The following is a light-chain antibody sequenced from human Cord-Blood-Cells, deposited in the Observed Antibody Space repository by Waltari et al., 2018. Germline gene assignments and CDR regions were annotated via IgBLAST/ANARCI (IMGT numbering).Light chain of an antibody. CDR2: AAS. CDR3: QQANSFPLLT. J-gene: IGKJ4*01. Sequence: DIQMTQSPSSVSASVGDRVTITCRASQGISSWLVWYQQKPGKAPKLLIYAASSLQSGVPSRFSGSGSGTDFTLTISSLQPEDFATYYCQQANSFPLLTFGGGTKVEIK. V-gene: IGKV1-12*01. CDR1: QGISSW.